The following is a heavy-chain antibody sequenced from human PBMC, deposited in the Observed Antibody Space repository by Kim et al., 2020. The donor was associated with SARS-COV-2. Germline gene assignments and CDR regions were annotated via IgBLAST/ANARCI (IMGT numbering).Heavy chain of an antibody. CDR1: GFTFSSYG. V-gene: IGHV3-30*18. Sequence: GGSLRLSCAASGFTFSSYGMHWVRQAPGKGLEWVAVISYDGSNKYYADSVKGRFTISRDNSKNTLYLQMNSLRAEDTAVYYCAKGNTDVYGDLFLYYYYYGMDVWGQGTTVTVSS. CDR2: ISYDGSNK. CDR3: AKGNTDVYGDLFLYYYYYGMDV. D-gene: IGHD4-17*01. J-gene: IGHJ6*02.